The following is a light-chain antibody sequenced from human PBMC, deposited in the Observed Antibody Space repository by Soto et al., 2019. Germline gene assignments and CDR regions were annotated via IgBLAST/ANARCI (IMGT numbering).Light chain of an antibody. CDR1: QSVSSSY. V-gene: IGKV3D-7*01. CDR3: LQDFNYPWT. Sequence: EIVLTQSPGTLSLSPGERATLSCRASQSVSSSYLAWYQQKPGQAPRLLIYGASTRATGIPARFSGSGSGTEFTLTISSLQPEDFATYFCLQDFNYPWTFGQGTKVDIK. CDR2: GAS. J-gene: IGKJ1*01.